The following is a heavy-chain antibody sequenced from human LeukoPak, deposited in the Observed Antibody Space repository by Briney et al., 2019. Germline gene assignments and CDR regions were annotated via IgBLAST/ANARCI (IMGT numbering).Heavy chain of an antibody. Sequence: PGGSLRLSCAASGFNFNIYSMNWVRQAPGKGLEWVSYITSSSSTIYYADSVRGRFIISRDSAKKSVYLQLNNLRADDTAVYYCARSTEWYADYWGQGTLVTVSS. CDR2: ITSSSSTI. D-gene: IGHD3-3*01. CDR1: GFNFNIYS. V-gene: IGHV3-48*01. CDR3: ARSTEWYADY. J-gene: IGHJ4*02.